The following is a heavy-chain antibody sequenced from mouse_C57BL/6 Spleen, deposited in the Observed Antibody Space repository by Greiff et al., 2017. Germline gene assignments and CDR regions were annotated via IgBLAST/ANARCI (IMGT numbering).Heavy chain of an antibody. V-gene: IGHV2-6-1*01. CDR1: GFSLTSYG. D-gene: IGHD2-5*01. CDR2: IWSDGST. Sequence: QVQLQQSGPGLVAPSQSLSITCTVSGFSLTSYGVHWVRQPPGKGLEWLVVIWSDGSTTYNSALKSRLSISKDNSKSQVFLKMNSLQTDDTAMYYCARHSRSNYDYAMDYWGQGTSVTVSS. J-gene: IGHJ4*01. CDR3: ARHSRSNYDYAMDY.